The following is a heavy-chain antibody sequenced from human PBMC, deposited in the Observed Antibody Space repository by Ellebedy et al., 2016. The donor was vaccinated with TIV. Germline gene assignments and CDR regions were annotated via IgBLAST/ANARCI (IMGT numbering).Heavy chain of an antibody. CDR2: ISGSGGST. CDR1: GFTFSSYA. V-gene: IGHV3-23*01. D-gene: IGHD1-26*01. J-gene: IGHJ4*02. CDR3: AKADLLGATVFDY. Sequence: GESLKISXAASGFTFSSYAMSWVRQAPGKGLEWVSAISGSGGSTYYADSVKGRFTISRDNSKNTLYLQMNSLRAEDTAVYYCAKADLLGATVFDYWGQGTLVTVSS.